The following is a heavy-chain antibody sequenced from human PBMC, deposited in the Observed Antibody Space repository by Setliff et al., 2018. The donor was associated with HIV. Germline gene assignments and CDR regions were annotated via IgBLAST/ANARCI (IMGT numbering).Heavy chain of an antibody. CDR1: GDTSNTYA. CDR2: IIPIFDTP. D-gene: IGHD2-8*01. J-gene: IGHJ6*02. CDR3: AKSGPRRNNGYQLSVRTWGMDV. Sequence: SVKVSCKASGDTSNTYAISWVRQAPGQGLEWIGGIIPIFDTPHYAQNFQGRVAITTDESTSTAYMELSSLRSEDTAVYYCAKSGPRRNNGYQLSVRTWGMDVWGQGTTVTVSS. V-gene: IGHV1-69*05.